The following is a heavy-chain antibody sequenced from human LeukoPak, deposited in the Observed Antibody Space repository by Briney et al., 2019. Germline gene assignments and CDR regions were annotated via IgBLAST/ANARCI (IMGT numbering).Heavy chain of an antibody. D-gene: IGHD2-2*01. J-gene: IGHJ4*02. V-gene: IGHV3-30*02. CDR3: AKVSGCCSSTSPDY. Sequence: PGGSLRLSCAASGFTFNSYGMHWVRQAPGKGLEWVAFIRYDGDNKYYADSVKGRFTISRDNSKNTLYLQMNSLRAEDTAVYYCAKVSGCCSSTSPDYWGQGTLVTVSS. CDR1: GFTFNSYG. CDR2: IRYDGDNK.